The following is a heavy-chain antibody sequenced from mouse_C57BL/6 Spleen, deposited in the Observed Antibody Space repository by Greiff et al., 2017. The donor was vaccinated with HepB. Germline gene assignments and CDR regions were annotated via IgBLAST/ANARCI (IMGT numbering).Heavy chain of an antibody. V-gene: IGHV1-55*01. D-gene: IGHD1-1*01. CDR3: ARVTTVVARDWYFDV. CDR2: IYPGSGST. CDR1: GYTFTSYW. J-gene: IGHJ1*03. Sequence: VQLQQPGAELVKPGASVKMSCKASGYTFTSYWITWVKQRPGQGLEWIGDIYPGSGSTNYNEKFKSKATLTVDTSSSTAYMQLSSLTSEDSAVYYCARVTTVVARDWYFDVWGTGTTVIVSS.